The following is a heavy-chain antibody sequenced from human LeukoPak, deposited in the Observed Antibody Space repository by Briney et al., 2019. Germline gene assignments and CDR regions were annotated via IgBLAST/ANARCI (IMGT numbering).Heavy chain of an antibody. Sequence: SETLSLTCTVSGGSISSYYWSWIRQPPGKGLERIGYIYYSGSTNYNPSLKSRVTISVDTSKNQFSLKLSSVTAADTAVYYCARDLSSGWYRWFDPWGQGTLVTVSS. CDR3: ARDLSSGWYRWFDP. CDR2: IYYSGST. V-gene: IGHV4-59*01. CDR1: GGSISSYY. D-gene: IGHD6-19*01. J-gene: IGHJ5*02.